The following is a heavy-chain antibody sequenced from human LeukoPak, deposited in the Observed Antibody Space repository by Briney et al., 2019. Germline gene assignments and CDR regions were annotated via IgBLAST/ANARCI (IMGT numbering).Heavy chain of an antibody. V-gene: IGHV3-7*01. CDR1: GLTFSSSW. CDR3: IRDFRSADL. Sequence: GGSLRLSCAVSGLTFSSSWMDWVRQAPGKGLEWVASINPDGNKKYSADSVKGRFTISRDNAENTVYLEMNSLSVEDTATYYCIRDFRSADLWGQGTLVTVTS. CDR2: INPDGNKK. J-gene: IGHJ5*02.